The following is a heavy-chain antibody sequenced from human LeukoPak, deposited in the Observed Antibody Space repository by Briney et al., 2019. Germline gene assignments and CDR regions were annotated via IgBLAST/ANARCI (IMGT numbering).Heavy chain of an antibody. CDR3: ARSGYDFDSYFDY. CDR2: IYYSGST. J-gene: IGHJ4*02. D-gene: IGHD5-12*01. Sequence: SETLSLTCTVSGGSISSGGYYWSWIRQHPGKGLEWIGYIYYSGSTYYNPSLKSRVTISVDTSKNQFSLKLSSVTAADTAVYYCARSGYDFDSYFDYWGQGTLVTVSS. V-gene: IGHV4-31*03. CDR1: GGSISSGGYY.